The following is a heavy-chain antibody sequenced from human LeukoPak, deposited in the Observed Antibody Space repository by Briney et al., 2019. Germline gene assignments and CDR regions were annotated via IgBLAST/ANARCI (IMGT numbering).Heavy chain of an antibody. J-gene: IGHJ6*03. CDR2: ISYDVSKT. CDR1: GFTFSSYG. V-gene: IGHV3-30*03. Sequence: SGGSLRLSCAASGFTFSSYGMSWVRQAPGKGLEWVAVISYDVSKTYYADSVKGRFTISRDNSKNTLYLQMNSLRAEDTAVYYCARDFSRGSYKGRDYYMDVWGKGTTVTVSS. D-gene: IGHD1-26*01. CDR3: ARDFSRGSYKGRDYYMDV.